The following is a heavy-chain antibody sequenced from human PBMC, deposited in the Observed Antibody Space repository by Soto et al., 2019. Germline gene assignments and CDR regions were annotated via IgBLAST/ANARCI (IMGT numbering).Heavy chain of an antibody. CDR1: GFPFSSYA. Sequence: EVQLLDSGGGLVQPGGSLRLSCKVSGFPFSSYAMSWVRQAPGKGLEWVSSIYRNGGGANYADSVKGRFTISRDDSNDVLSLQMNSLRAEDTAIYYCATGYYFDFWGQGTLVTVSS. CDR2: IYRNGGGA. CDR3: ATGYYFDF. J-gene: IGHJ4*02. V-gene: IGHV3-23*01.